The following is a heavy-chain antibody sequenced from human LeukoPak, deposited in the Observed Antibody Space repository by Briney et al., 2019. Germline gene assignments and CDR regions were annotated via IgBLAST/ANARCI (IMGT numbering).Heavy chain of an antibody. V-gene: IGHV3-21*01. CDR3: ARGTLKYSSSPLDY. Sequence: PGGSLRLSCAASGFTFSSYSMNWVRQAPGKGLEWVSSISSSSSYIYYADSVKGRFTISRDNAKNSLYLQMNSLRAEDTAVYYCARGTLKYSSSPLDYWGQGTLVTVSS. CDR1: GFTFSSYS. D-gene: IGHD6-6*01. J-gene: IGHJ4*02. CDR2: ISSSSSYI.